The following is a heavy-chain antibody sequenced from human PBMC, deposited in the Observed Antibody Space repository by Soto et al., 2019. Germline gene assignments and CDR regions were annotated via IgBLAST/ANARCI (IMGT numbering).Heavy chain of an antibody. CDR1: GGSISIYY. Sequence: SETLSLTCTVSGGSISIYYWSWIRHPPGKGLEWIGYIYYSGSTNYNPSLKSRVTISVDTSKNQFSLKLSSVTAADTAVYYCARVRTYYDILTGYSYYYYGMDVWGQGTTVTVSS. CDR3: ARVRTYYDILTGYSYYYYGMDV. V-gene: IGHV4-59*01. J-gene: IGHJ6*02. D-gene: IGHD3-9*01. CDR2: IYYSGST.